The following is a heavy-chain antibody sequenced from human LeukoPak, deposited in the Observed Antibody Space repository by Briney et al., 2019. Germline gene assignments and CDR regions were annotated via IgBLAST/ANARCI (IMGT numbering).Heavy chain of an antibody. CDR2: ISGSGGST. Sequence: PGGSLRLSCAASGFTFSSYAMSWVRQAPGKGLEWVSAISGSGGSTYYADSVKGRFTISRDNSKNTLYLQMSSLRSEDTAVYYCARVRTMIVASPQYYGMDVWGQGTTVTVSS. CDR1: GFTFSSYA. CDR3: ARVRTMIVASPQYYGMDV. J-gene: IGHJ6*02. V-gene: IGHV3-23*01. D-gene: IGHD3-22*01.